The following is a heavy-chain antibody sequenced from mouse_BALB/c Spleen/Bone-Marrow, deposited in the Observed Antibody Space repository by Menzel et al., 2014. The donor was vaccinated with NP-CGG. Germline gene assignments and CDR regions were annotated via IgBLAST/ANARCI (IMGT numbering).Heavy chain of an antibody. CDR3: VREEDGYYVGFAY. D-gene: IGHD2-3*01. J-gene: IGHJ3*01. V-gene: IGHV7-3*02. Sequence: EVQRVESGGGLVQPGGSLRLSCATSGFIFTDYYMSWVRQPPGKALEWLGFIRNKANVYSTEYSAPVRGRFTISRDNSQSILYLQMNTLRAEDSATYYCVREEDGYYVGFAYWGQGTLVTVSA. CDR1: GFIFTDYY. CDR2: IRNKANVYST.